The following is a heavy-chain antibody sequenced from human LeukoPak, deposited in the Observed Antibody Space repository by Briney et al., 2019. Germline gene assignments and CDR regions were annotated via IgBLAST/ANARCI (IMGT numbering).Heavy chain of an antibody. CDR1: GDSISSGTYS. Sequence: SETLSLTCAVSGDSISSGTYSCTWIRQPPGKGLEWIGFISHSGSTYYNPSLKSRVTMSVDRSENQFSLKLSSVTAADTAVYYCARGLIVPSTIFDYWGQGALVTVSS. J-gene: IGHJ4*02. V-gene: IGHV4-30-2*01. CDR2: ISHSGST. D-gene: IGHD2-2*02. CDR3: ARGLIVPSTIFDY.